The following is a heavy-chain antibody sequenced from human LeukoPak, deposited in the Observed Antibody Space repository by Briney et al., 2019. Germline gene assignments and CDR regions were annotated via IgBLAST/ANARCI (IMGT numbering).Heavy chain of an antibody. Sequence: GGSLRLSCAASGFTFSNYWMHWVRQAPGKGLVWVSRINSDGRSTNYADSVKGRFTISRDNAKNSLYLQMNSLRAEDTAVYYCATWRFGDCYWGQGTLVTVSS. D-gene: IGHD3-10*01. CDR1: GFTFSNYW. CDR3: ATWRFGDCY. J-gene: IGHJ4*02. V-gene: IGHV3-74*01. CDR2: INSDGRST.